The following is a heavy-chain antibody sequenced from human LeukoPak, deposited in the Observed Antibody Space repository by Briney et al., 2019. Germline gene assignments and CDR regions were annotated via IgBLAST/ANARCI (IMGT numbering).Heavy chain of an antibody. D-gene: IGHD2-2*03. CDR3: AKDGDSKLHGYYFDY. CDR2: IIPIFGTA. Sequence: SVKVSCKASGGTFSSYAISWVRQAPGQGLEWMGGIIPIFGTANYAQKFQGRVTITADESTSTAYMELSSLRAEDTAVYYCAKDGDSKLHGYYFDYWGQGTLVTVSS. CDR1: GGTFSSYA. V-gene: IGHV1-69*13. J-gene: IGHJ4*02.